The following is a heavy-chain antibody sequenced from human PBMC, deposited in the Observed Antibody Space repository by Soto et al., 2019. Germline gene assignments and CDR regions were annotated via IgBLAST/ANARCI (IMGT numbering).Heavy chain of an antibody. CDR1: GGTFSSYA. CDR2: IIPILGTA. J-gene: IGHJ4*02. CDR3: AREYGDSGSYPEALDY. D-gene: IGHD1-26*01. V-gene: IGHV1-69*12. Sequence: QVQLVQSGAEVKKPGSSVKVSCKASGGTFSSYAISWVRQAPRQGLEWMGGIIPILGTANYAQKFQGRVTITADESTSTAYMELSSLRSEDTAVYYCAREYGDSGSYPEALDYWGQGTLVTVSS.